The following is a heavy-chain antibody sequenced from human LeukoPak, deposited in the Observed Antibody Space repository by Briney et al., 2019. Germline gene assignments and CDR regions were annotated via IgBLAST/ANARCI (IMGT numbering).Heavy chain of an antibody. CDR3: AKDMRAVSFQIEY. D-gene: IGHD2-2*01. V-gene: IGHV3-30*18. CDR1: GFSFSTHG. Sequence: GGSLTLSCEASGFSFSTHGIHWVRQTPGKGLEWVAMISHDGRLKYFGDAVKGRFSISRDDSKNTVHLQMNSLRTEDTAVYYCAKDMRAVSFQIEYWGQGTSVTVSS. J-gene: IGHJ4*02. CDR2: ISHDGRLK.